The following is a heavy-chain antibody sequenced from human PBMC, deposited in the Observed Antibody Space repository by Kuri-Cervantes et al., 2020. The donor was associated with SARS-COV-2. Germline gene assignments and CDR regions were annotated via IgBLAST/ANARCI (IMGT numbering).Heavy chain of an antibody. CDR1: GFTFSDSA. V-gene: IGHV3-73*01. CDR3: TRHDY. CDR2: IRNKANGYAT. Sequence: ETLSLTCAASGFTFSDSAMHWVRQASGKGLEWVGRIRNKANGYATTYAASVSGRFTISRDDSKNTAYLQMNSLKTEDTALYYCTRHDYWGQGTLVTVSS. J-gene: IGHJ4*02.